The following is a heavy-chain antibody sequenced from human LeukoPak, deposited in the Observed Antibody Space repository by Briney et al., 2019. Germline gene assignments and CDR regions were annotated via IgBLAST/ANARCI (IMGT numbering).Heavy chain of an antibody. J-gene: IGHJ4*02. D-gene: IGHD3-22*01. V-gene: IGHV3-30*18. CDR3: AKDQTPSVGYYQHY. Sequence: GGSLKLSCAASGLTFSSYGMHWVRQAPGKGLEWVAVISYDGNIIHYADSVKGRFTISRDNSNNTLYLQMNSLRAEDTAVYYCAKDQTPSVGYYQHYWGQGTLVTVSS. CDR1: GLTFSSYG. CDR2: ISYDGNII.